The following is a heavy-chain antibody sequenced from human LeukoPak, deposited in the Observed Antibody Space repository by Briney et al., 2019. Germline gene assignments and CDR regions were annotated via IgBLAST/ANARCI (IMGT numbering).Heavy chain of an antibody. CDR3: ARDASIHDSSSYYFLW. D-gene: IGHD3-22*01. CDR2: IIPMFRTA. V-gene: IGHV1-69*13. CDR1: GGTFSRSA. Sequence: SVKVSCKASGGTFSRSAVNWVRQAPGPGLEWMVGIIPMFRTANYAQKFRGRVTITADESTSTAYMELNSLRSEDTAVYYCARDASIHDSSSYYFLWWGQGTLVTVSS. J-gene: IGHJ4*02.